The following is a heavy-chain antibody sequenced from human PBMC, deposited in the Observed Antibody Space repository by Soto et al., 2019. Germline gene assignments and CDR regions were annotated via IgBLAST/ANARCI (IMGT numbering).Heavy chain of an antibody. CDR2: NSWNSGDK. V-gene: IGHV3-9*01. CDR1: GFIFEDYD. CDR3: ARDRSAFVVVPPDV. D-gene: IGHD2-2*01. J-gene: IGHJ6*02. Sequence: GGSLRLSCEASGFIFEDYDMHWVRQPPGKGLQWVSGNSWNSGDKDYGDSVKGRFTISRDNAKNSLYLQMNSLRAEDTAVYYCARDRSAFVVVPPDVWRQGTPVTVS.